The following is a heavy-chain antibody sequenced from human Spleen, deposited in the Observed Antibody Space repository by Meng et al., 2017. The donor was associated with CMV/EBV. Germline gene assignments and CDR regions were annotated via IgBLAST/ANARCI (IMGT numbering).Heavy chain of an antibody. CDR2: IYHSGST. CDR3: ARDNARVVIIGFVDY. CDR1: GDSISSSTYY. Sequence: GSLRLSCTVSGDSISSSTYYWGWIRQPPGKGLEWIGSIYHSGSTYYNPSLKSRVTISVDTSKNQFSLKLSSVTAADTAVYYCARDNARVVIIGFVDYWGQGTLVTVSS. V-gene: IGHV4-39*07. J-gene: IGHJ4*02. D-gene: IGHD3-3*01.